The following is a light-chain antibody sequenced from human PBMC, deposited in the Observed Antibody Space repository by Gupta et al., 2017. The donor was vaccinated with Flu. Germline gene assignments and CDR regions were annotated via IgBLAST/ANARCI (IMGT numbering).Light chain of an antibody. CDR1: QSVLYSSNNKNY. CDR3: QQYSSTILT. Sequence: DIVMTQSPDSLAVSLGERATINCKSSQSVLYSSNNKNYLAWYQQKPGHPPKLLIYWASTRESGVPDRFSGSGSGTDFTLTISSLQAEDVAVYYCQQYSSTILTFGGGTKMEIK. J-gene: IGKJ4*01. CDR2: WAS. V-gene: IGKV4-1*01.